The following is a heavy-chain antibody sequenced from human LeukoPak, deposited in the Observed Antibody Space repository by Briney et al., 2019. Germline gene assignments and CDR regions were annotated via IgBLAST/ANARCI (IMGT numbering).Heavy chain of an antibody. V-gene: IGHV3-23*01. CDR2: VSGSGDTT. CDR3: AKVRSSSAYSCYNY. CDR1: GFTFTNYA. J-gene: IGHJ4*02. D-gene: IGHD2-15*01. Sequence: PGGSLRLSCAASGFTFTNYAMTWVRQAPGKGLEWVSPVSGSGDTTYYADSVKGRFTVSRDDSKNTLYLQMNSLRAEDTAVYYCAKVRSSSAYSCYNYWGQGTLVTVSS.